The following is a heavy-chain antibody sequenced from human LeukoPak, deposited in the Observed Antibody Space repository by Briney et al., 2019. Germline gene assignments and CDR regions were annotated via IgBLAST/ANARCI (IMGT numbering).Heavy chain of an antibody. J-gene: IGHJ4*02. V-gene: IGHV3-30*02. D-gene: IGHD3-10*01. CDR3: AKDRGDYFDD. CDR1: GLTFSDYG. Sequence: PGGSLRLSCVASGLTFSDYGIHWVRQAPGKGLAWVAFIRFDGTKEDYIDSVKGRFTISRDNSKNTMYLQMNSLRAEDTAVYYCAKDRGDYFDDWGQGTLVTASS. CDR2: IRFDGTKE.